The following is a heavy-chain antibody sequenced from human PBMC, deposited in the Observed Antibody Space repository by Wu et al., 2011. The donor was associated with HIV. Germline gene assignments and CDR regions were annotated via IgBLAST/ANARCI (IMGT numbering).Heavy chain of an antibody. J-gene: IGHJ6*03. CDR3: ARVGISSSDYYYMDV. D-gene: IGHD1-14*01. V-gene: IGHV1-69*15. CDR1: GGTFSSYA. Sequence: QVQLVQSGAEVKKPGSSVTVSCKASGGTFSSYAISWVRQAPGQGLEWMGMIIPIFGTAKYAQKFRGRVTITADDSTSTAYMELSSLRSEDTAVYYCARVGISSSDYYYMDVWGKGTTVTVAS. CDR2: IIPIFGTA.